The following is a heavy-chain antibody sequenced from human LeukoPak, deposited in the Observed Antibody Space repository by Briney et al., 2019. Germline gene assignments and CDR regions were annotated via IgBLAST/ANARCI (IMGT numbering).Heavy chain of an antibody. CDR1: GFIVSVSSNY. CDR3: ARDTTIYYDSSGPPAPVVAFDI. D-gene: IGHD3-22*01. Sequence: GGSLRLSCAASGFIVSVSSNYMTWVRQAPGKGLEWVSVIDRGDTTHYADSVKGRFTISRDNSKSTLYLQMNSLRAEDTALYYCARDTTIYYDSSGPPAPVVAFDIWGQGTMVTVSS. V-gene: IGHV3-53*01. J-gene: IGHJ3*02. CDR2: IDRGDTT.